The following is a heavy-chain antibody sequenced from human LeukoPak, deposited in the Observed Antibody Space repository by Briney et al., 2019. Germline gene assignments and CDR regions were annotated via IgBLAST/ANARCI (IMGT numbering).Heavy chain of an antibody. D-gene: IGHD5-24*01. Sequence: SVKVSCKASGGTFSSYAISWVRQAPGQGLEWMGGIIPIFGTANYAQKFQGRVTITADESTSTAYMELSSLRSEDTAVYCCASGRGRWLQIDYWGQGTLVTVSS. V-gene: IGHV1-69*13. CDR2: IIPIFGTA. J-gene: IGHJ4*02. CDR1: GGTFSSYA. CDR3: ASGRGRWLQIDY.